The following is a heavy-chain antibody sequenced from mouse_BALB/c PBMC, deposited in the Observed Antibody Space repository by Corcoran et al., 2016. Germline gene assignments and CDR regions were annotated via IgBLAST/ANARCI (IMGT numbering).Heavy chain of an antibody. D-gene: IGHD2-1*01. J-gene: IGHJ2*01. CDR2: IDPANGST. CDR3: GRSREGNYVVY. V-gene: IGHV14-3*02. Sequence: EVQLQQSGAELVKPGASVKLSCTASGFTITDTYMHWFKQRPEQGLEWIGRIDPANGSTKDDPKFQGKATMTADTSSHTVYLQLSSLTSEATAVYYCGRSREGNYVVYWGQGTTLTVSS. CDR1: GFTITDTY.